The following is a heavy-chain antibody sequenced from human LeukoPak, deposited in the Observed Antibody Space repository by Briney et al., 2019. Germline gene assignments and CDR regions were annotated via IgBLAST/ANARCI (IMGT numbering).Heavy chain of an antibody. D-gene: IGHD1-26*01. CDR1: GYTFTSYG. CDR3: ASSTGAHYYYYGMDV. CDR2: IIPIFGTA. Sequence: GASVKVSCKASGYTFTSYGISWVRQAPGQGLEWMGGIIPIFGTANYAQKFQGRVTITADESTSTAYMELSSLRSEDTAVYYCASSTGAHYYYYGMDVWGQGTTVTVSS. J-gene: IGHJ6*02. V-gene: IGHV1-69*13.